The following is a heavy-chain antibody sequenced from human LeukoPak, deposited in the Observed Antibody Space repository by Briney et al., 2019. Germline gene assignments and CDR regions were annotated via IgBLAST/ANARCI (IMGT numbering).Heavy chain of an antibody. Sequence: PPETLSLTCTVSGGSTRSYYWSWIRQPPGKGREWIGYIHYSVTTKYNPSLKSRISISIDTSKNQFSLKLTSVTAADTAVYFCARGERDLSNYVYYFDYWGQGALVTVSS. CDR2: IHYSVTT. CDR1: GGSTRSYY. CDR3: ARGERDLSNYVYYFDY. J-gene: IGHJ4*02. V-gene: IGHV4-59*01. D-gene: IGHD4-11*01.